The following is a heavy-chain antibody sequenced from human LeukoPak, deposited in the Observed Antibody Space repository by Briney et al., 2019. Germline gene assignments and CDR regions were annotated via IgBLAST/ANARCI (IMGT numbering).Heavy chain of an antibody. CDR2: IYTSGST. Sequence: TSQTLSLTCTASGGSISSGSYYWSWIRQPAGKGLEWIGRIYTSGSTNYNPSLKSRVTISVDTSKNQFSLKLSSVTAADTAVYYCAREPYSYGRIYYYYMDVWGKGTTVTVSS. CDR3: AREPYSYGRIYYYYMDV. V-gene: IGHV4-61*02. CDR1: GGSISSGSYY. D-gene: IGHD5-18*01. J-gene: IGHJ6*03.